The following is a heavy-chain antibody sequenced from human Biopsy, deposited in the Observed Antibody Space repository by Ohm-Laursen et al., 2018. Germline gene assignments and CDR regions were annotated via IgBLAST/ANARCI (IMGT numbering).Heavy chain of an antibody. D-gene: IGHD3-22*01. CDR2: INHSGRT. Sequence: SETLSLTCAVYGESFNGYYWSWIRQTPGKGLEWIGEINHSGRTNYNPSLKSRVTMSVDTSKKQLSLRLRSVTAADTAMYYCASVVLGPTNDAFDLWGQGTMVVVSS. CDR1: GESFNGYY. V-gene: IGHV4-34*01. CDR3: ASVVLGPTNDAFDL. J-gene: IGHJ3*01.